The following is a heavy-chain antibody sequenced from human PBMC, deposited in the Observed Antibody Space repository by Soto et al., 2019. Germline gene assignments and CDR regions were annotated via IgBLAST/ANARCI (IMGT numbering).Heavy chain of an antibody. D-gene: IGHD4-17*01. CDR1: GFTFSRHG. J-gene: IGHJ4*02. CDR3: ARDDDYPGNGFDY. Sequence: QVQLVESGGGVVQPGTSLRLSCAAPGFTFSRHGMHWVRQTPGKGLEWLAVILNDASGHWYADSVKGRFTITRDNFENTLYLQMNGLRLEDTAMDYCARDDDYPGNGFDYLGQGTLVTVSS. V-gene: IGHV3-33*01. CDR2: ILNDASGH.